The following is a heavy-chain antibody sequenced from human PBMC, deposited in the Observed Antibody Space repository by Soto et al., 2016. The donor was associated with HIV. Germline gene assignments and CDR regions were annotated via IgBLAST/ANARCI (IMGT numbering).Heavy chain of an antibody. CDR3: DESMVATSWASFDI. CDR2: ISGSGDST. CDR1: GFTFNNYA. V-gene: IGHV3-23*01. D-gene: IGHD5-12*01. J-gene: IGHJ3*02. Sequence: EVQLLESGGGLVQPGGSLRLSCTASGFTFNNYAMSRVRQAPGKGLEWVSTISGSGDSTYYADSVKGRFTISRDNSKNTLYVQMNSLRAEDTAVYYCDESMVATSWASFDIVGPRDNGHRLF.